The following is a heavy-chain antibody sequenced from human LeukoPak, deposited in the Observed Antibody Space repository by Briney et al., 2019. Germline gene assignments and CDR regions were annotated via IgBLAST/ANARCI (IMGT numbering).Heavy chain of an antibody. Sequence: MTSETLSLTCTVSGGSISSYYWGWIRQPPGKGLEWIGSIYYSGSTYYNPSLKSRVTISVETSTNQISLNLSSVTAADTAVYYCARDGDSGYLAFDSWGQGTLVTVSS. CDR1: GGSISSYY. J-gene: IGHJ4*02. D-gene: IGHD5-12*01. CDR2: IYYSGST. CDR3: ARDGDSGYLAFDS. V-gene: IGHV4-39*07.